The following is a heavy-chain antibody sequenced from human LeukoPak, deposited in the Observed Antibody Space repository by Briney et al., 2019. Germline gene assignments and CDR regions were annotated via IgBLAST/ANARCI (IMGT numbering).Heavy chain of an antibody. CDR2: IYYSGST. J-gene: IGHJ4*02. CDR3: ARDTVSGDFDY. Sequence: GSLRLSCAASGFTFSDYYMDWVRQAPGKGLEWIGSIYYSGSTYYNPSLKSRVTISVDTSKNQFSLKLSSVTAADTAVYYCARDTVSGDFDYWGQGTLVTVSS. CDR1: GFTFSDYY. V-gene: IGHV4-38-2*02. D-gene: IGHD7-27*01.